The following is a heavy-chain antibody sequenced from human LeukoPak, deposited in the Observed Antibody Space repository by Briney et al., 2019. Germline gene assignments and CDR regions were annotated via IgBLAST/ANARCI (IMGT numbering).Heavy chain of an antibody. Sequence: SETLSLTCTVSGGSISSYYWSWIRQPPGKGLEWIGYIYTSGSTNYNPSLKSRVTISVDTSKNQFSLKLSSVIAADTAAYYCARLDLIGSSSCFDYWGQGTLVTVSS. V-gene: IGHV4-4*09. CDR2: IYTSGST. D-gene: IGHD6-6*01. CDR1: GGSISSYY. J-gene: IGHJ4*02. CDR3: ARLDLIGSSSCFDY.